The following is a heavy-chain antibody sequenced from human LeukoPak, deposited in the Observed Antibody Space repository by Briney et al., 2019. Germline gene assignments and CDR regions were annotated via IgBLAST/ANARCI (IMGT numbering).Heavy chain of an antibody. CDR2: IRGSGGST. CDR1: GFTFSSFA. V-gene: IGHV3-23*01. J-gene: IGHJ4*02. Sequence: GSLRLSCAASGFTFSSFAMSWVRQAPGNGLEWVSAIRGSGGSTYYADSVKGRFTISRDNSKSTLYLQMNSLRAEDTAVFYCATTNRYSGSYRDFDYWGQGTLVTVSS. CDR3: ATTNRYSGSYRDFDY. D-gene: IGHD1-26*01.